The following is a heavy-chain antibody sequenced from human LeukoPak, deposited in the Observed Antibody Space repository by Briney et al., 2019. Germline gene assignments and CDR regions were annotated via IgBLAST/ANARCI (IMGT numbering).Heavy chain of an antibody. D-gene: IGHD3-16*01. CDR3: ARVPLTWTSLLYYYYMDV. CDR1: GFTFSSYW. J-gene: IGHJ6*03. Sequence: GGSLRLSCAASGFTFSSYWMSWVRQAPGKGLEWVANIKQDGSEKYYVDSVKGRFTISRDNAKNSLYLQMNSLRAEDTAVYYCARVPLTWTSLLYYYYMDVWGKGTTVTISS. V-gene: IGHV3-7*03. CDR2: IKQDGSEK.